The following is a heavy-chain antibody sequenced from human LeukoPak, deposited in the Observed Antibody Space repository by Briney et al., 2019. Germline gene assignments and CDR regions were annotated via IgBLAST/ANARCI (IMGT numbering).Heavy chain of an antibody. CDR2: IYSVDTK. CDR1: RYTVGSSY. D-gene: IGHD3-16*02. CDR3: GPPSAEISAINVWYFDV. V-gene: IGHV3-66*01. Sequence: GGSLRLSCAASRYTVGSSYMNWASQAPGKGLEWGSVIYSVDTKYYADSVKGRFTISRDYSENTLYLQMNNVRAQDTPLYYCGPPSAEISAINVWYFDVWGRGTLVTVSS. J-gene: IGHJ2*01.